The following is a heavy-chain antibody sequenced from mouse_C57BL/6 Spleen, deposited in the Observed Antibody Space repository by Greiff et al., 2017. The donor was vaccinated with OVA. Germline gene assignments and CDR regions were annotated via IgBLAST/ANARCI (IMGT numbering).Heavy chain of an antibody. J-gene: IGHJ2*01. V-gene: IGHV1-80*01. CDR1: GYAFSSYW. CDR3: ARKGEGYYFDY. Sequence: VKLMESGAELVKPGASVKISCKASGYAFSSYWMNWVKQRPGKGLEWIGQIYPGDGDTNYNGKFKGKATLTADKSSSTAYMQLSSLTSEDSAVYFCARKGEGYYFDYWGQGTTLTVSS. CDR2: IYPGDGDT.